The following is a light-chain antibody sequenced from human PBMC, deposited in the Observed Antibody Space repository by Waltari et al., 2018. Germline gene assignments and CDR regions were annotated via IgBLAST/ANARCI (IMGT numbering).Light chain of an antibody. V-gene: IGLV2-14*03. CDR3: CSFTRTSTWV. Sequence: QSALTQPASVSGSPGQSIPLPRTGSRSDLGGSTYVSWYQQYPGKAPKLIIYDVSHRPSGISNRFSASKSGITASLTISGLLAEDEADYFCCSFTRTSTWVFGGGTKLTVL. CDR1: RSDLGGSTY. CDR2: DVS. J-gene: IGLJ3*02.